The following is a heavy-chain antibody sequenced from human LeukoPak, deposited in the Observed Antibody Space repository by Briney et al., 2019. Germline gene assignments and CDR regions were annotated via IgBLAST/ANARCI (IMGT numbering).Heavy chain of an antibody. CDR3: VRLRRNNDRSDYYYYYDY. J-gene: IGHJ4*02. D-gene: IGHD3-22*01. CDR1: GYTFSDFS. V-gene: IGHV3-21*01. CDR2: ISVRSNYR. Sequence: PGGSLRLSCAASGYTFSDFSVNWVRQAPGKGLEWVSSISVRSNYRYYADSVRGRFTISRDDARDSLFLQMNSLRAEDTAVYFCVRLRRNNDRSDYYYYYDYWGQGTLVTVSS.